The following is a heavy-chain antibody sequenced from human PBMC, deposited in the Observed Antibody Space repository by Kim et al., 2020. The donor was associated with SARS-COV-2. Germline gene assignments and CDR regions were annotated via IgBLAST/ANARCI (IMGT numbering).Heavy chain of an antibody. D-gene: IGHD6-13*01. J-gene: IGHJ4*02. CDR3: AKDIAAAGTGPDY. Sequence: SADTVKGRFTISRDNSKNTLYLQMNSLRAEDTAVYYCAKDIAAAGTGPDYWGQGTLVTVSS. V-gene: IGHV3-23*01.